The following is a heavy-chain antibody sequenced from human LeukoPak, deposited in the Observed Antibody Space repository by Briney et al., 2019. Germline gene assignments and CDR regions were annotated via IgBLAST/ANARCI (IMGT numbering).Heavy chain of an antibody. CDR2: FDPEDGET. Sequence: ASVKVSCKVSGYTLTELSMHWVRQAPGKGLEWMGGFDPEDGETIYAQKFRGRVTMTEDTSTDTAYMELSSLRSEDTAVYYCASIRYFDWLLPYYYYGMDVWGQGTTVTVSS. CDR3: ASIRYFDWLLPYYYYGMDV. V-gene: IGHV1-24*01. CDR1: GYTLTELS. D-gene: IGHD3-9*01. J-gene: IGHJ6*02.